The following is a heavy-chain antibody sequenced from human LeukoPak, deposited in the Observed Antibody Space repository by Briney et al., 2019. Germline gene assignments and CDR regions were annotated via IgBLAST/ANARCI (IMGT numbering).Heavy chain of an antibody. CDR2: INPNSGGT. CDR1: GYTFTCYY. D-gene: IGHD6-13*01. J-gene: IGHJ5*02. Sequence: ASVKVSCKASGYTFTCYYMHWVRQAPGQGLEWMGWINPNSGGTNYAQKFQGRVTMTRDTSISTAYMELSRLRSDDTAVYYCAIPSIQQLVPYNWFDPWGQGTLVTVSS. V-gene: IGHV1-2*02. CDR3: AIPSIQQLVPYNWFDP.